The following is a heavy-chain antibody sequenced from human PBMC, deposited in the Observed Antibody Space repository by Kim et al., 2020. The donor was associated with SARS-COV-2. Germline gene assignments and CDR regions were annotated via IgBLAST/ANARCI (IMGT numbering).Heavy chain of an antibody. CDR2: ISWNSGSI. CDR1: GFTFDDYA. Sequence: GGSLRLSCAASGFTFDDYAMHWVRQAPGKGLEWVSGISWNSGSIGYADSVKGRFTISRDNAKNSLYLQMNSLRAEDTALYYCAKDIPYYYGSGSYVGGMDVWCQGTTVIVSS. V-gene: IGHV3-9*01. D-gene: IGHD3-10*01. J-gene: IGHJ6*02. CDR3: AKDIPYYYGSGSYVGGMDV.